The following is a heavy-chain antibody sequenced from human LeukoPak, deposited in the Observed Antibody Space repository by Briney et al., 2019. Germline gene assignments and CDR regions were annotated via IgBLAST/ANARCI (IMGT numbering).Heavy chain of an antibody. D-gene: IGHD3-3*01. CDR1: GFTFSSNA. CDR3: VRMSGHWVAGYYMDV. V-gene: IGHV3-23*01. J-gene: IGHJ6*03. CDR2: ISGSGGST. Sequence: GGSLRLSCVASGFTFSSNAMSWVRQALGKGLEWVSGISGSGGSTYYADSVKGRFTISRDESKSTLYLQMNSLRAEDTAVYYCVRMSGHWVAGYYMDVWGKGTTVTVSS.